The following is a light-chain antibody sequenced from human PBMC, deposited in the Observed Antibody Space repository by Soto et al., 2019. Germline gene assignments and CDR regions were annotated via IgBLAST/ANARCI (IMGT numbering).Light chain of an antibody. CDR3: CSYAGSYTYV. V-gene: IGLV2-11*01. J-gene: IGLJ1*01. CDR2: DVS. Sequence: QSALTQPRSVSGSPGQSVTISSTGSSSDVGGYNYVSWYQQHPGKAPKVMIYDVSKRPSGVPHRFSGSKSGNTASLTISGLQAEDEADYYCCSYAGSYTYVFGTGTQLTVL. CDR1: SSDVGGYNY.